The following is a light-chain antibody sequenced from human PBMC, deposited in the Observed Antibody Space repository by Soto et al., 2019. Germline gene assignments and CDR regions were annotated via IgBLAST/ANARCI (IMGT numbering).Light chain of an antibody. CDR2: DVT. CDR3: ASYTGITTHVV. CDR1: SSDVGGYNS. V-gene: IGLV2-14*03. J-gene: IGLJ2*01. Sequence: QSVLTQPASVSGSPGQSVAISCTGTSSDVGGYNSVSWYQQHPGKAPKLMIYDVTKRPSGISDRFSGSKSGNTASLTISGLQPEDEAAYFCASYTGITTHVVFGGGTKLTVL.